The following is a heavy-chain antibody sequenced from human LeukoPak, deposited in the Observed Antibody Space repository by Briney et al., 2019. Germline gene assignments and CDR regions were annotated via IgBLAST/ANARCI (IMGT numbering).Heavy chain of an antibody. CDR1: GGSISSGDYY. J-gene: IGHJ4*02. Sequence: SETLSLTCTVSGGSISSGDYYWRWHRQPPGKGLEWIGYIYYSGSNYYNPSLKSRVTISEDTSKNQFSLKLSSVTAADTAVYYCARVPYYYDSSGYYYIDYWGQGTLVTVSS. CDR3: ARVPYYYDSSGYYYIDY. CDR2: IYYSGSN. D-gene: IGHD3-22*01. V-gene: IGHV4-30-4*01.